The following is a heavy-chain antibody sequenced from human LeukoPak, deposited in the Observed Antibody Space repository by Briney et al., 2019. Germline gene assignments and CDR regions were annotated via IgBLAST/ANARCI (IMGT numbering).Heavy chain of an antibody. J-gene: IGHJ5*02. CDR2: IIPIFGTA. D-gene: IGHD6-13*01. V-gene: IGHV1-69*06. CDR3: ARAPHRQQLVNWFDP. Sequence: SVKVSCKASGGTFSSYAISWLRQAPGQGLEWMGGIIPIFGTANYAQKFQGRVTITADKSTSTAYMELSSLRSEDTAVYYCARAPHRQQLVNWFDPWGQGTLVTVSS. CDR1: GGTFSSYA.